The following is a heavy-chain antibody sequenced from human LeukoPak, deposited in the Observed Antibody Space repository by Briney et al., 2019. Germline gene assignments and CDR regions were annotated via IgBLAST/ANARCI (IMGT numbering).Heavy chain of an antibody. J-gene: IGHJ4*02. CDR1: GGSISSYY. D-gene: IGHD3-9*01. V-gene: IGHV4-4*07. Sequence: SETLSLTCTVSGGSISSYYWSWIRQPTGKGLDWIGRIYTSGSTNNPSLKSRVTLSVDTSKNQFSLKLSSVTAAVTAVYYCARHDSGVDWLFLDYWGQGTLVTVSS. CDR2: IYTSGST. CDR3: ARHDSGVDWLFLDY.